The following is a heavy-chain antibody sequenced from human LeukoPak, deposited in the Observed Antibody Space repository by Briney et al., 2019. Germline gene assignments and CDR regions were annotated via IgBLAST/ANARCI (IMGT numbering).Heavy chain of an antibody. CDR1: GFTFSSYW. D-gene: IGHD3-22*01. J-gene: IGHJ6*02. CDR2: INSDGSST. Sequence: GGSLRLSCAASGFTFSSYWMHWVREAPGKGLVWVSRINSDGSSTSYADSVKGRFTISRDNAKNTLYLQMNSLRAEDTAVYYCARDYYDSSGYYDLYYYGMDVWGQGTTVTVSS. V-gene: IGHV3-74*01. CDR3: ARDYYDSSGYYDLYYYGMDV.